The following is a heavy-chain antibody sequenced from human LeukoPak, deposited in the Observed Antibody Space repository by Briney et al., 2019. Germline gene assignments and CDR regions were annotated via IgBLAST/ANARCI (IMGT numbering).Heavy chain of an antibody. CDR2: IIPIFGTA. CDR3: ARERAVPAAYRGYFDY. D-gene: IGHD2-2*01. J-gene: IGHJ4*02. V-gene: IGHV1-69*13. CDR1: GGTFSSYA. Sequence: ASVKVSCKASGGTFSSYAISWVRQAPGQGLEWMGGIIPIFGTANYAQKFQGRVTITADESTSTAYMELSSLRSEDTAVYYCARERAVPAAYRGYFDYWGQGTLVTVSS.